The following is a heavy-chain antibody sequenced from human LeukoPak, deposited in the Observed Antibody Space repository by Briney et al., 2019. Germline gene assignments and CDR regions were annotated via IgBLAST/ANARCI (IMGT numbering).Heavy chain of an antibody. CDR3: ARGIGVDY. Sequence: GGSLRLSCAASGFTVSSHYMAWVRQAPGKGLEWVSFINSGGTTYYADSVKGRFTISRDNSKNTLYLQMNSLRVEDTAVYYCARGIGVDYWGQGTLVTVSP. J-gene: IGHJ4*02. V-gene: IGHV3-66*01. CDR1: GFTVSSHY. CDR2: INSGGTT. D-gene: IGHD2/OR15-2a*01.